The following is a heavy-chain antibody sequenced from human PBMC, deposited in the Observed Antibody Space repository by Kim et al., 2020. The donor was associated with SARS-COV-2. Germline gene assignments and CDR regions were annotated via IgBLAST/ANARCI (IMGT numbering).Heavy chain of an antibody. Sequence: YAKCFTGRFVFSLDTSVSTAYLQISSLKAEDTAVYYCAREQVRGGSGMDVWGQGTTVTVSS. D-gene: IGHD3-10*01. V-gene: IGHV7-4-1*02. J-gene: IGHJ6*02. CDR3: AREQVRGGSGMDV.